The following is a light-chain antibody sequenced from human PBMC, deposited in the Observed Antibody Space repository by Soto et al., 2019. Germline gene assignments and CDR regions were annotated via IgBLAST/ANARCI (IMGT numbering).Light chain of an antibody. CDR3: QQAHISPWT. CDR2: AKS. CDR1: QNINIW. Sequence: DIQMTQSPSSMSASVGDRVTITCRASQNINIWLAWYQQKPGKAPKLLIDAKSNLQSGVQSRFRGSESGTNFTLPINTLHQEDFETTYSQQAHISPWTFGKGT. V-gene: IGKV1-12*01. J-gene: IGKJ4*01.